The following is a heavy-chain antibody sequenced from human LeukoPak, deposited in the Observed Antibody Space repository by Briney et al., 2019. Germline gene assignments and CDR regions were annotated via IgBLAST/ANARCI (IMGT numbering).Heavy chain of an antibody. V-gene: IGHV4-38-2*01. Sequence: PSETLSLTCGVSGYSISNGDYWGWIRQPPGKGLEWIGSIYYSGSTHYNSSLKSRLTISVDTSKNQFSLKLNSVTAADTALYYCASNSSVMVGPVTRGTFDVWGPGTMVTVSS. D-gene: IGHD2-15*01. CDR1: GYSISNGDY. CDR3: ASNSSVMVGPVTRGTFDV. CDR2: IYYSGST. J-gene: IGHJ3*01.